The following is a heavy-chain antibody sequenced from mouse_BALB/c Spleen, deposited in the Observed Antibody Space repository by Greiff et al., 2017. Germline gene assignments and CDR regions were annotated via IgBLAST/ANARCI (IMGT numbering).Heavy chain of an antibody. V-gene: IGHV5-6-4*01. CDR3: TRGITDAMDY. Sequence: EVQLVESGGGLVKPGGSLKLSCAASGFTFSSYTMSWVRQTPEKRLEWVATISSGGSYTYYPDSVKGRFTISRDNAKNTLYLQMSSLKSEDTAMYYCTRGITDAMDYWGQGTSVTVSS. CDR1: GFTFSSYT. J-gene: IGHJ4*01. CDR2: ISSGGSYT. D-gene: IGHD2-4*01.